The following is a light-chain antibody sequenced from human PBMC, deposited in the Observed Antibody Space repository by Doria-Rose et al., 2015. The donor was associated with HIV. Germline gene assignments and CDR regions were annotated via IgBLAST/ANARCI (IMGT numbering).Light chain of an antibody. CDR1: QGISRY. J-gene: IGKJ1*01. CDR2: GAS. Sequence: TQSPSFLSASVGVRVTITCRASQGISRYLAWYQQKPGKAPTLLIFGASTSQSEVPSRFSGSGSGTEFTLTISSLQPEDFATYYCQQFDSFPRTFGQGTKVELK. CDR3: QQFDSFPRT. V-gene: IGKV1-9*01.